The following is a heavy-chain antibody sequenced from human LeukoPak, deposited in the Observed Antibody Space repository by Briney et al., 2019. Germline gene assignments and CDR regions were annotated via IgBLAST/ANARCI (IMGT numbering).Heavy chain of an antibody. CDR1: GFTFSSYG. Sequence: GGSLRLSCAASGFTFSSYGMHWVRQAPGKGLEWVAVISYDGSNKYYADSVKGRFTISRDNSKNTLYLQMNSLRAEDTAVYYCAKDIYGGNSVDYWGQGTLVTVSS. CDR2: ISYDGSNK. V-gene: IGHV3-30*18. J-gene: IGHJ4*02. CDR3: AKDIYGGNSVDY. D-gene: IGHD4-23*01.